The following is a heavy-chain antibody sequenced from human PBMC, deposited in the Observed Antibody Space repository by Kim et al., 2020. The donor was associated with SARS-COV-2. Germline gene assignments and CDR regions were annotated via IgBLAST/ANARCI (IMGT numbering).Heavy chain of an antibody. CDR3: ARVGGEMKRGWFDP. V-gene: IGHV4-4*02. CDR2: IYHSGST. D-gene: IGHD2-21*01. J-gene: IGHJ5*02. Sequence: SETLSLTCAVSGGSISSSNWWSWVRQPPGKGLEWIGEIYHSGSTNYNPSLKSRVTISVDKSKNQFSLKLSSVTAADTAVYYCARVGGEMKRGWFDPWGQGTLVTVSS. CDR1: GGSISSSNW.